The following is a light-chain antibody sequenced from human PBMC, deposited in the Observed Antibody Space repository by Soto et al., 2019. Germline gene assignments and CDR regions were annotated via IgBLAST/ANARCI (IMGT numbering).Light chain of an antibody. J-gene: IGKJ2*01. CDR1: QSVSSSY. V-gene: IGKV3-20*01. CDR2: AAS. Sequence: EIVLTQSPGTLSLSPGERGTLSCRASQSVSSSYLAWYQQKPGQAPRLLIYAASSRATGIPDRFSGSGSGIDFTLTISRLEPEDFAVYYCQQYGTSPPHTFGQGTKLEIK. CDR3: QQYGTSPPHT.